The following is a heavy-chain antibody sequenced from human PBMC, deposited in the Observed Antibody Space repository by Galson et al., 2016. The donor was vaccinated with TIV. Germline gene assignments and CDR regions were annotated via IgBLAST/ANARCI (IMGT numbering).Heavy chain of an antibody. Sequence: SLRLSCAASGFTFSTYGMHWVRQAPGKGLEWVAFIRFDGSNEYYADSVKGRFTISRDNSKNTLFLQMNSLRPEDTAVYYCAKDGYARLTIYHYCTSTSCYVDYWGQGALVTVSS. V-gene: IGHV3-30*02. J-gene: IGHJ4*02. CDR2: IRFDGSNE. D-gene: IGHD2-2*01. CDR1: GFTFSTYG. CDR3: AKDGYARLTIYHYCTSTSCYVDY.